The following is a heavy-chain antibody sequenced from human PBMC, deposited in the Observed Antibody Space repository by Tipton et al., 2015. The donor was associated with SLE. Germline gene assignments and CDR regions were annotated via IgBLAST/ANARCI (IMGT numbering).Heavy chain of an antibody. CDR2: ITDNGDT. CDR3: ARGFTSSWFPDAFDI. CDR1: GFTFRSYA. V-gene: IGHV4-34*01. Sequence: LRLSCIASGFTFRSYAMSWVSQPPGKGPEWIGRITDNGDTYYIPSLQSRVTMSVDTSNNHFSLKLSSVTAADTAVYFCARGFTSSWFPDAFDIWGQGTLVSVSS. J-gene: IGHJ3*02. D-gene: IGHD6-13*01.